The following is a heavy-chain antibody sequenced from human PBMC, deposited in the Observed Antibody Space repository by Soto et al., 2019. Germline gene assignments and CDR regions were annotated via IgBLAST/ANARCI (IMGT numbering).Heavy chain of an antibody. V-gene: IGHV5-51*01. Sequence: PGESLKISCKGSGYSFTSYWIAWVRQMPGEGLEWLGAIYPGDSDTRYGPSFQGQVTIFVDKSISTAYMQWSSLRASDSAMYYCARSAGNAARFSEYWGQGTLVTVSS. CDR2: IYPGDSDT. D-gene: IGHD6-13*01. CDR1: GYSFTSYW. CDR3: ARSAGNAARFSEY. J-gene: IGHJ4*02.